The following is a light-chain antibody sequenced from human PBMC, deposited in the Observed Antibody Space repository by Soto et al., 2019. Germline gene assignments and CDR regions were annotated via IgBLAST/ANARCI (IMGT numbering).Light chain of an antibody. CDR3: QQYNDWPRT. CDR2: GAS. CDR1: QSVSSSY. V-gene: IGKV3-15*01. Sequence: EIVLTQSPGTLSLSPGERATLSCRASQSVSSSYLAWYQQKPGQAPRLLIYGASTRATGIPARFSGSGSGTEFPLTISSLQSEDFAVYYCQQYNDWPRTFGQGTKVDIK. J-gene: IGKJ1*01.